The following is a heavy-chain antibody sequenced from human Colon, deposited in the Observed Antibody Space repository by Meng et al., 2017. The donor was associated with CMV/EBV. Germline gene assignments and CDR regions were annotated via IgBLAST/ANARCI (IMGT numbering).Heavy chain of an antibody. CDR1: GGSISSSSYY. Sequence: GSLRLSCTVSGGSISSSSYYWGWIRQPPGKGREWIGSIYYSGSTYYNPSLKSRVTISVDTSKNQFSLKLSSVTAADTAVYYCARRNHPPNWFDPWGQGTLVTVSS. V-gene: IGHV4-39*01. CDR2: IYYSGST. CDR3: ARRNHPPNWFDP. J-gene: IGHJ5*02.